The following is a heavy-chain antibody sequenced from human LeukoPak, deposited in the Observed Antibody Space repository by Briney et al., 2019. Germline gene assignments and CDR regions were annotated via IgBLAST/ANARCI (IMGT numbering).Heavy chain of an antibody. J-gene: IGHJ4*02. CDR2: ISGSAHKI. CDR1: GITFSNYA. Sequence: GGSLRLSCVASGITFSNYAVSWVRQAPEKGLDWVSVISGSAHKIRYADSVKGRFSISRDNSKNTLYLQMDSLRGEDTAVYYCAKDFRIGYSAHFDYWGQGALVTVSS. V-gene: IGHV3-23*01. CDR3: AKDFRIGYSAHFDY. D-gene: IGHD2-21*01.